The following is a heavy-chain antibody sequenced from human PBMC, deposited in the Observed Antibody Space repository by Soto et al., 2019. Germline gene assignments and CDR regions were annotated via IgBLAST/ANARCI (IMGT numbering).Heavy chain of an antibody. Sequence: GGSLRLSCAASGFTFSSYAMSWVRQAPGKGLEWVSAISGSGGSTYYADSVKGRFTISRDNSKNTLYLQMNSLRAEDTAVYYCAKALYYYDSSGQYYFDYWGQGTLVTVSS. J-gene: IGHJ4*02. V-gene: IGHV3-23*01. CDR3: AKALYYYDSSGQYYFDY. CDR1: GFTFSSYA. CDR2: ISGSGGST. D-gene: IGHD3-22*01.